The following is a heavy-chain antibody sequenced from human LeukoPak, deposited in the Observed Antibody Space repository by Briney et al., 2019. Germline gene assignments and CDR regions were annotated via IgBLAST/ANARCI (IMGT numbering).Heavy chain of an antibody. CDR1: GGTFSSYA. V-gene: IGHV1-69*13. CDR3: ARGIRYFDWLESGYAFDI. Sequence: GASVKVSCKASGGTFSSYAISWVRQAPGQGLEWMGGIIPIFGTANYAQKFQGRVTITADESTSTAYMELSSLRSEDTAVYYCARGIRYFDWLESGYAFDIWGQGTMVTVSS. CDR2: IIPIFGTA. D-gene: IGHD3-9*01. J-gene: IGHJ3*02.